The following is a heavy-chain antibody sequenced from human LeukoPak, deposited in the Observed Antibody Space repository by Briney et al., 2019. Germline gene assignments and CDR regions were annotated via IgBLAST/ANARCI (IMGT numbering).Heavy chain of an antibody. CDR3: AKDLVGATAS. Sequence: GGSLRLSCAASGFTFSTYSINWVRQAPGKGLEWVSYISGSSTTIYYADSVKGRFTISRDNAKNSLYLQMNSLRDENTAVYYCAKDLVGATASWGQGTLVTVSS. CDR2: ISGSSTTI. CDR1: GFTFSTYS. V-gene: IGHV3-48*02. J-gene: IGHJ5*02. D-gene: IGHD1-26*01.